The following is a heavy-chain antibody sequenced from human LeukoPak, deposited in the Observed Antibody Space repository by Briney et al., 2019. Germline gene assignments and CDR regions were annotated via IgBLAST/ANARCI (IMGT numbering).Heavy chain of an antibody. Sequence: ASVKVSCKASGGTFSSYSISWVRQAPGQGLEWMGVIIPIFGTSNYAQKFQGRVTITADESTSTAYMELSSLRSEDTAVYYCARLYSGYNANYDYYMDVWGKGTTVTISS. CDR2: IIPIFGTS. CDR1: GGTFSSYS. D-gene: IGHD5-12*01. J-gene: IGHJ6*03. CDR3: ARLYSGYNANYDYYMDV. V-gene: IGHV1-69*13.